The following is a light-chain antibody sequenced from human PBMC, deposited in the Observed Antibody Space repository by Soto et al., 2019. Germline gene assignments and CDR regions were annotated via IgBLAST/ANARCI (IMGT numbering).Light chain of an antibody. CDR3: QRYTTSAWT. CDR2: AAS. J-gene: IGKJ1*01. CDR1: QNIRNG. Sequence: IQMTQSPSTLSASVGDGVTLTCRASQNIRNGMAWFQQRPGKAPRLLIYAASTLESGVPTRFSGSGFGTEFTLTISSLQPDDIATYYCQRYTTSAWTFGQGTKVEIK. V-gene: IGKV1-5*03.